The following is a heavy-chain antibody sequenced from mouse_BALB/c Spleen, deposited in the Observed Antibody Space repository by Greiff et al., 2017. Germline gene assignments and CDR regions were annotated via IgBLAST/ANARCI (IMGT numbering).Heavy chain of an antibody. V-gene: IGHV2-6-7*01. CDR1: GFSLTGYG. CDR2: IWGDGST. D-gene: IGHD1-1*01. CDR3: ARDTYGSSYYYAMDY. J-gene: IGHJ4*01. Sequence: VQLQESGPGLVAPSQSLSITCTVSGFSLTGYGVNWVRQPPGKGLEWLGMIWGDGSTDYNSALKSRLSISKDNSKSQVFLKMNSLQTDDTARYYCARDTYGSSYYYAMDYWGQGTSVTVSS.